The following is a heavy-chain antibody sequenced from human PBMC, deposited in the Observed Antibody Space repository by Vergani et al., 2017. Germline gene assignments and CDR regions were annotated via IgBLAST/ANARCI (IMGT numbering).Heavy chain of an antibody. V-gene: IGHV3-33*01. Sequence: QVQLVESGGGVVQPGRSLRLSCAASGFTFSSYGMHWVRQAPGKGLEWVAVIWYDGSNEYYADSVKGRFTISRDSSTSTLYLHMNSLRVEDTAVYYCGRDVGNGMDVWGQGTTVTVSS. CDR2: IWYDGSNE. J-gene: IGHJ6*02. CDR3: GRDVGNGMDV. CDR1: GFTFSSYG.